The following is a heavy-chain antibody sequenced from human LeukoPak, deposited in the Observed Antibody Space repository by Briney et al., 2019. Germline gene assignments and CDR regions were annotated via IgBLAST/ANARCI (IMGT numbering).Heavy chain of an antibody. CDR1: GYSISSGYY. Sequence: SETLSLTCAVYGYSISSGYYWGWIRQPPGEGLEWIGSIYHSGSTYYNPSLKSRVTISVDTSKNQFSLKLSSVTAADTAVYYCARSVAGSFYWGQGTLVTVSS. D-gene: IGHD6-19*01. V-gene: IGHV4-38-2*01. J-gene: IGHJ4*02. CDR3: ARSVAGSFY. CDR2: IYHSGST.